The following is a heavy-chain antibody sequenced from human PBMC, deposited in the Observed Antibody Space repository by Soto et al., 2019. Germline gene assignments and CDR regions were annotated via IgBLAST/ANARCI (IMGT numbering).Heavy chain of an antibody. V-gene: IGHV3-23*01. CDR2: LSGTGGTT. CDR1: GFAFSSYA. J-gene: IGHJ4*02. CDR3: AKFIGGTGVSSGWPWLVDS. D-gene: IGHD6-25*01. Sequence: EVQLLESGGNLVQPGGSLRLSCAASGFAFSSYAMTWVRQAPGKGLEWVSALSGTGGTTYSADSVRGRFTIARDNSKNTLYLQMNGPSAEDSAIYYCAKFIGGTGVSSGWPWLVDSWGQGTLVTVSS.